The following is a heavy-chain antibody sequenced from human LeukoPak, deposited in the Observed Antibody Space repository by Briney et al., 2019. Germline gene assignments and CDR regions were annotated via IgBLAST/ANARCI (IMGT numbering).Heavy chain of an antibody. CDR1: GGSFSGYY. V-gene: IGHV4-34*01. Sequence: SETLSLTCAVYGGSFSGYYWSWVRQPPGKGLEWIGEINHRGSTNYNPSLKSRLTISVDTSKNQFSLKLSPVTAADTAVYYCARRDDIWGQGTLVTVSS. D-gene: IGHD5-24*01. CDR2: INHRGST. J-gene: IGHJ4*02. CDR3: ARRDDI.